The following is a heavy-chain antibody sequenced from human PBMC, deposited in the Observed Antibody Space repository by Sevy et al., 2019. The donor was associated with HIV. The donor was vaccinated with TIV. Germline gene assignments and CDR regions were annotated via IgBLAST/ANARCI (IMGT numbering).Heavy chain of an antibody. V-gene: IGHV4-59*01. CDR3: ARVSSGWSLFDY. Sequence: SETLSLTCTVSGGSISSYYWSWIRQPPGKGLEWIGYIYYSGSTNYNPSLKSRVTISVDPSKNQFSLKLSAVTAADTAVYYCARVSSGWSLFDYWGQGTLVTVSS. CDR2: IYYSGST. D-gene: IGHD6-19*01. J-gene: IGHJ4*02. CDR1: GGSISSYY.